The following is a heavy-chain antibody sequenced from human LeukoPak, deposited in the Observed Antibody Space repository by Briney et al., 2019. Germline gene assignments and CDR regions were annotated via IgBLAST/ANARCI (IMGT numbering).Heavy chain of an antibody. CDR2: IYYSGST. J-gene: IGHJ6*03. CDR3: AREAVGPNYYYYYMDV. D-gene: IGHD1-26*01. Sequence: SETLSLTCTVSGGSISSHYWSWIRQPPGKGLEWIGYIYYSGSTNYNPSLKSRVTISVDTSKNQFSLKLSSVTAADTAVYYCAREAVGPNYYYYYMDVWGKGTTVTVSS. V-gene: IGHV4-59*11. CDR1: GGSISSHY.